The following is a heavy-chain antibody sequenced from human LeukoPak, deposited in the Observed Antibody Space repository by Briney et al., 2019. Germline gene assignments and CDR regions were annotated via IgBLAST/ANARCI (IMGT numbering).Heavy chain of an antibody. CDR1: GFTFSSYG. D-gene: IGHD6-19*01. CDR3: ATSGAVATTDY. CDR2: ISGGGSTI. J-gene: IGHJ4*02. V-gene: IGHV3-48*04. Sequence: GRSLRLSCAASGFTFSSYGMHWVRQAPGKGLEWVSYISGGGSTIYYADSVKGRFTISRDNAKNSLYLQMNSLRAEDTAVYYCATSGAVATTDYWGQGTLVTVSS.